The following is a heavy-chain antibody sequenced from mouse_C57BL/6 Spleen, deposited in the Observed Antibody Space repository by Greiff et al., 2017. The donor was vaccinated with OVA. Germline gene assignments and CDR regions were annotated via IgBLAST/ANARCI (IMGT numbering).Heavy chain of an antibody. Sequence: EVMLVESEGGLVQPGSSMKLSCTASGFTFSDYYMSWVRQVPEKGLEWVANFNYDGSSTYSLDSLKSRFIISRDTAKNLLYLQMSSLKSEDTATYYCARVGYGSSPYAMDYWGQGTSVTVSS. J-gene: IGHJ4*01. CDR2: FNYDGSST. D-gene: IGHD1-1*01. V-gene: IGHV5-16*01. CDR3: ARVGYGSSPYAMDY. CDR1: GFTFSDYY.